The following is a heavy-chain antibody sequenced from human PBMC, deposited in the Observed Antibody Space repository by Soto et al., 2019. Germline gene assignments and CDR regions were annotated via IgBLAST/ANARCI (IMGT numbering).Heavy chain of an antibody. J-gene: IGHJ4*02. CDR2: INAGNGNT. V-gene: IGHV1-3*01. CDR1: GYTFTSYA. CDR3: ARAKVLWFGESEPDY. D-gene: IGHD3-10*01. Sequence: ASVKVSCKASGYTFTSYAMHWVRQAPGQRLEWMGRINAGNGNTKYSQKFQGRVTITRDTSASTAYMELSSLRSEDTAVYYCARAKVLWFGESEPDYWGQGTLVTVSS.